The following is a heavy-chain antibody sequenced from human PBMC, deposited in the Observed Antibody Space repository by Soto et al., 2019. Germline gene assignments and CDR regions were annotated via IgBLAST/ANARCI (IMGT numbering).Heavy chain of an antibody. CDR2: IYYSGST. V-gene: IGHV4-59*01. CDR3: ARDSGPQDIVVVPAAKDRGDYYYYYGMDV. D-gene: IGHD2-2*01. J-gene: IGHJ6*02. CDR1: GGSISSYY. Sequence: SETLSLTCTVSGGSISSYYWSWIRQPPGKGLEWIGYIYYSGSTDYNPSLKSRVTISVDTSKNQFSLRLSSVTAADTAVYYCARDSGPQDIVVVPAAKDRGDYYYYYGMDVWGQGTTVTVS.